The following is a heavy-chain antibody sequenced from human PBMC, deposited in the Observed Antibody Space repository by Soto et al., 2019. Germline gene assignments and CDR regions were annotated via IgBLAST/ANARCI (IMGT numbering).Heavy chain of an antibody. D-gene: IGHD2-2*01. CDR2: IIPIFGTA. J-gene: IGHJ6*02. CDR1: GGTFSSCA. CDR3: ARAVVVTTIVVVPAAPLDV. V-gene: IGHV1-69*06. Sequence: GASVKVSCKASGGTFSSCAISWVRQAPGQGLEWMGGIIPIFGTANYAQKFQGRVTITADKSTSTAYMELSSLRSEDTAVYYCARAVVVTTIVVVPAAPLDVWGQGTTVTVSS.